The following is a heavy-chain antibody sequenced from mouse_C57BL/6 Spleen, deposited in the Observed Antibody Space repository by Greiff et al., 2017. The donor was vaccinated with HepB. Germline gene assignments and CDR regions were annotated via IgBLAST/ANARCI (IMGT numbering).Heavy chain of an antibody. D-gene: IGHD2-2*01. J-gene: IGHJ2*01. CDR3: ARGRTMVTHFDY. CDR2: INPSNGGT. V-gene: IGHV1-53*01. CDR1: GYTFTSYW. Sequence: QVQLQQPGTELVKPGASVKLSCKASGYTFTSYWMHWVKRRPGQGLEWIGNINPSNGGTNYNEKFKSKATLTVDKSSSTAYMQLSSLTSEDSAVYYCARGRTMVTHFDYWGQGTTLTVSS.